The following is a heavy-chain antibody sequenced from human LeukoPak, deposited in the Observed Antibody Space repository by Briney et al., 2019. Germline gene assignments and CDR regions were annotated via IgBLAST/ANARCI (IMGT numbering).Heavy chain of an antibody. CDR2: ISYAGSNK. J-gene: IGHJ4*02. Sequence: GGSLRLSRVASGFTFSSYGMHWVRQAPGKGLEWVALISYAGSNKYYADSVKGRFTISRDNSKNTLYLQMNSLRAEDTAVYYCVGGTYYFDYWGQGTLVTVSS. CDR1: GFTFSSYG. D-gene: IGHD2-2*01. CDR3: VGGTYYFDY. V-gene: IGHV3-30*03.